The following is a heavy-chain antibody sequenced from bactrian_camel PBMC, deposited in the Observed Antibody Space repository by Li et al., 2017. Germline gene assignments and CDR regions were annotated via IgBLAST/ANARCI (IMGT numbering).Heavy chain of an antibody. Sequence: VQLVESGGGTVEPGDSLKLTCKASGFTFRSHYMYWLRQAPGKQLEGIAGVTTFGRPTDVADSVKGRFIISRDNDEITVYLQMNRLQPEDTGVYYCANVPPTSLAVGLGARGQGTQVTVS. CDR2: VTTFGRPT. J-gene: IGHJ4*01. V-gene: IGHV3S1*01. D-gene: IGHD5*01. CDR1: GFTFRSHY.